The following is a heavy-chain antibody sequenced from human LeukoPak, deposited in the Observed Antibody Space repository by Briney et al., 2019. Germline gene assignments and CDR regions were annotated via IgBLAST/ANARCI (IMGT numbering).Heavy chain of an antibody. J-gene: IGHJ4*02. Sequence: SETLSLTCTVSGGSSSISSYYWSWIRQPAGKGLEWIGRIYTSGSTNYNPSLKSRVTMSVDTSKNQFSLKLSSVTAADTAVYYCERESGSYSPFDYRGQGTLVTVSS. CDR1: GGSSSISSYY. CDR2: IYTSGST. V-gene: IGHV4-4*07. D-gene: IGHD1-26*01. CDR3: ERESGSYSPFDY.